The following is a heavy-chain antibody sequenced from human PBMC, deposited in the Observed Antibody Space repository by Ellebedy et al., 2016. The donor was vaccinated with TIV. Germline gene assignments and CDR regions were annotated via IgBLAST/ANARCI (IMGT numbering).Heavy chain of an antibody. CDR3: ARGKVAADY. V-gene: IGHV1-2*02. J-gene: IGHJ4*02. Sequence: ASVKVSCXASGYTFTDYYLHWVRQAPGQGLEWMGRINPNSGGTNVAQKFQDRVTMYRETSISTAFMELSRLRSDDTAVYYCARGKVAADYWGQGTLVTVSS. D-gene: IGHD2-15*01. CDR2: INPNSGGT. CDR1: GYTFTDYY.